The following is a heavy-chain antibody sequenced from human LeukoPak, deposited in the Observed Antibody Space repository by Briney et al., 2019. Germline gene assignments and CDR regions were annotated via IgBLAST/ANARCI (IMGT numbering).Heavy chain of an antibody. CDR3: VRGEWYFES. CDR1: GFNFSDSP. Sequence: PGGSLRLSCATSGFNFSDSPMTWVRQAPGKGLQWVAKINRDGTEKHFLDSVEGRFTISRADAKKSLYLLMNSLRPQDTAGYFCVRGEWYFESWGQGTLVTVSS. CDR2: INRDGTEK. D-gene: IGHD3-3*01. J-gene: IGHJ4*02. V-gene: IGHV3-7*04.